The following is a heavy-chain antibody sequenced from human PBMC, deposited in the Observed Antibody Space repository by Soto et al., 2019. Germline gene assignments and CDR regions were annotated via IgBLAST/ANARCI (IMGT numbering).Heavy chain of an antibody. D-gene: IGHD1-26*01. V-gene: IGHV1-18*01. Sequence: ASVKGSCEASGCTFIYCATTWVRQAPGQGLEWRGWLNTAYVQNLHGRVFMTSDTSTTTDYMELISMNTADTAVYYCASRRDHYPIRGYRLDGCGQGTTVIVSS. CDR3: ASRRDHYPIRGYRLDG. CDR1: GCTFIYCA. CDR2: LNT. J-gene: IGHJ6*02.